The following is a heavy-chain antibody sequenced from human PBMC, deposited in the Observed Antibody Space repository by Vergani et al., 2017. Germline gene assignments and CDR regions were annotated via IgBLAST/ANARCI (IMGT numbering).Heavy chain of an antibody. J-gene: IGHJ5*02. CDR3: ARMGGDGRWFDP. V-gene: IGHV2-70*04. Sequence: QVTLKESGPALVKPTQTLTLTCTLSGISLTTSGVRVSWIRQPPGKALEWLARIDWDYDKFYSTSLKTRLTISKDTSKNQVVLTMTNMDPVDTATYFCARMGGDGRWFDPWGQGTLVTVSS. D-gene: IGHD2-21*02. CDR2: IDWDYDK. CDR1: GISLTTSGVR.